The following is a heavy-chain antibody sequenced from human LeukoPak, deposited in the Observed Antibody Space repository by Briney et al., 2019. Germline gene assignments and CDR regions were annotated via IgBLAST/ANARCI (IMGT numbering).Heavy chain of an antibody. CDR1: GGSISSYY. D-gene: IGHD3-3*01. Sequence: SETLSLTCTVSGGSISSYYWSWVRQPPGKGLEWIGYIYYSGSTNYNPSLKSRVTISVDTSKNQFSLKLSSVTAADTAVYYCARAEPTFDFWSGFDYWGQGTLVTVSS. CDR2: IYYSGST. J-gene: IGHJ4*02. CDR3: ARAEPTFDFWSGFDY. V-gene: IGHV4-59*12.